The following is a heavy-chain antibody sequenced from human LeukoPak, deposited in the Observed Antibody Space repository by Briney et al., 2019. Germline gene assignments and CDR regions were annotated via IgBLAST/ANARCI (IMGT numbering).Heavy chain of an antibody. CDR3: ARVMIVVVKDAFDI. J-gene: IGHJ3*02. V-gene: IGHV4-39*07. CDR1: GGSISTSNYY. CDR2: IFYSGST. Sequence: PSETLSLTCTVSGGSISTSNYYWGWIRQPPGKGLEWIGNIFYSGSTYYSPSLKSRVTISLDTSRNQFSLKLSSVTAADTAVYYCARVMIVVVKDAFDIWGQGTMVTVSS. D-gene: IGHD3-22*01.